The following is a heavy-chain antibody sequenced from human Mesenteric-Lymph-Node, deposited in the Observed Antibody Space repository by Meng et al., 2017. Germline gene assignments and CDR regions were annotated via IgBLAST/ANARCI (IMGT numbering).Heavy chain of an antibody. D-gene: IGHD3-9*01. CDR1: GFTFSSYW. CDR2: INSDGSST. CDR3: ARDYDILTGYSYDAFDI. Sequence: GESLKISCAASGFTFSSYWMHWVRQAPGKGLVWVSRINSDGSSTSYADSVKGRFTISRDNAKNTLYLQMNSLRAEDTAVYYCARDYDILTGYSYDAFDIWGQGTMVTVSS. J-gene: IGHJ3*02. V-gene: IGHV3-74*01.